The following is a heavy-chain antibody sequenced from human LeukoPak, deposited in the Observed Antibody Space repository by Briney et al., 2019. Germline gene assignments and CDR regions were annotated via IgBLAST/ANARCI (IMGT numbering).Heavy chain of an antibody. CDR2: IIPIFGTA. Sequence: SVKLSCKASGGTFSSYAISWVRQAPGQGLEWMGGIIPIFGTANYAQKFQGRVTITADESTSTAYMELSSLRSEDTAVYYCARDGEMATILGNWFDPWGQGTLVTVSS. J-gene: IGHJ5*02. V-gene: IGHV1-69*13. D-gene: IGHD5-24*01. CDR3: ARDGEMATILGNWFDP. CDR1: GGTFSSYA.